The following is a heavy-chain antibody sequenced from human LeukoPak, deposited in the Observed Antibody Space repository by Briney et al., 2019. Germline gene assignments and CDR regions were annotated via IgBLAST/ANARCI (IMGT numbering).Heavy chain of an antibody. CDR1: GYTFTNYY. V-gene: IGHV1-46*01. J-gene: IGHJ6*02. CDR2: INPSDGGT. D-gene: IGHD4-17*01. CDR3: ARGTRTMTAVTRGQHYYYGLDA. Sequence: ASVRVSCKASGYTFTNYYLHWVRQAPGHGLEWMAIINPSDGGTYYEQKLQGRVTVTRDTSTSTVYMELSSLRSEDTAVYYCARGTRTMTAVTRGQHYYYGLDAWGQGTTVTVSS.